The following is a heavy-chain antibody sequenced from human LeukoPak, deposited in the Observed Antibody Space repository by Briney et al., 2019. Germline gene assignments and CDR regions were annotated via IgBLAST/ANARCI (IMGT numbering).Heavy chain of an antibody. CDR2: IKQDGGEN. D-gene: IGHD2-2*01. J-gene: IGHJ6*02. V-gene: IGHV3-7*01. CDR3: ARTDCSSSSCYGPYHYYYGMDV. CDR1: GFTFSIYW. Sequence: GGSLRLSCAASGFTFSIYWMNWVRKAPGKGLEWVANIKQDGGENYYVDSVKGRFTISRDNAKNSLYLQMNSLRAEDTAVYYCARTDCSSSSCYGPYHYYYGMDVWGPGTTVTVSS.